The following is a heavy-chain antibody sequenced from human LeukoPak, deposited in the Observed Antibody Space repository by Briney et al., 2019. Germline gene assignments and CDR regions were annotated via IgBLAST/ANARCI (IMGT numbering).Heavy chain of an antibody. CDR1: GFTFSDYY. J-gene: IGHJ6*03. Sequence: PGGSLRLSCAASGFTFSDYYMSWIRQAPGKGLEWVSYISSSGSTIYYADSVKGRFTISRDNAKNSLYLQMNSLRAEDTAVYYGARDSVYYDFWVGYHGGGYYYYMDVWGKGTTVTISS. D-gene: IGHD3-3*01. V-gene: IGHV3-11*01. CDR2: ISSSGSTI. CDR3: ARDSVYYDFWVGYHGGGYYYYMDV.